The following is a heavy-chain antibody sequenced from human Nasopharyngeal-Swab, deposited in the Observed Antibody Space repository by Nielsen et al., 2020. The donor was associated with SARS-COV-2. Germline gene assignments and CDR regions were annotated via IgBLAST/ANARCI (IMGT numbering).Heavy chain of an antibody. V-gene: IGHV4-31*03. CDR2: IYYSGST. D-gene: IGHD6-13*01. CDR1: GGSISSGGYY. CDR3: ASLPRIAAAGTGNDY. J-gene: IGHJ4*02. Sequence: SETLSLTCTVSGGSISSGGYYWSWIRQHPGKGLEWIGYIYYSGSTYYNPSLKSRVTISVDTSMNQFSLKLSSVTAADTAVYYCASLPRIAAAGTGNDYWGQGTLVTVSS.